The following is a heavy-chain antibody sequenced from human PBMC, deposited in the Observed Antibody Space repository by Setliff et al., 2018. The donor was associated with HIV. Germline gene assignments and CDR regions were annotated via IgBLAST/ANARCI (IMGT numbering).Heavy chain of an antibody. V-gene: IGHV4-4*09. CDR2: IYTSGSV. D-gene: IGHD6-19*01. CDR1: GGSISSYY. CDR3: ARSPRIGVAGEFEY. J-gene: IGHJ4*02. Sequence: SETLSLTWRVSGGSISSYYWSWIRQPPGKGLEWIGYIYTSGSVNYNPSLNSRVTISVDTSKNQFSLKVNSVTAADTAVYYCARSPRIGVAGEFEYWGQGTLVTVSS.